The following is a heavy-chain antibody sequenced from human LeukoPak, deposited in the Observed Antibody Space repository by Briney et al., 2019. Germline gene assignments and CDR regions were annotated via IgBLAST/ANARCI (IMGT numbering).Heavy chain of an antibody. CDR3: AHRYFTDYDY. V-gene: IGHV2-5*01. D-gene: IGHD4-11*01. Sequence: SGPTLVNPTQPLTLTFTFSGFSLSTSGVGVGWIRQPPGKALEWLALIYWNDDKRYSQSLKSSLTITKDTSKHQLVLTMTNMDPVDTATYYCAHRYFTDYDYWGQGTLVTVSS. CDR2: IYWNDDK. CDR1: GFSLSTSGVG. J-gene: IGHJ4*02.